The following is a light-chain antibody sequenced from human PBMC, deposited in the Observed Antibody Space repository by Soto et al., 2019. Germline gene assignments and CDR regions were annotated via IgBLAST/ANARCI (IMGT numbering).Light chain of an antibody. V-gene: IGLV1-44*01. J-gene: IGLJ1*01. Sequence: QSVLTQPPSTSGTPGQRVTISCSGSSSNIGSESVNWYQQLPGTAPKLLIYSYNQRPSGVPDRFSGSKSGTSASLAISGLQSEDEADYICAAWDDSLNGYVFGLGTQ. CDR1: SSNIGSES. CDR3: AAWDDSLNGYV. CDR2: SYN.